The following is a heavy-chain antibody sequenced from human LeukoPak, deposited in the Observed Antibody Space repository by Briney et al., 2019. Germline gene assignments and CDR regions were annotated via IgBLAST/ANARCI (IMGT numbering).Heavy chain of an antibody. CDR1: GFTFRSYG. CDR3: AREAVTTPSFDY. V-gene: IGHV3-33*01. CDR2: IRYDGSNK. D-gene: IGHD4-17*01. J-gene: IGHJ4*02. Sequence: GGSLRLSCAASGFTFRSYGMHWVRQAPGKGLEWVAVIRYDGSNKYYADSVKGRFTISRDNSKNTLYLQMNSLRAEDTAVYSCAREAVTTPSFDYWGQGTLVTVSS.